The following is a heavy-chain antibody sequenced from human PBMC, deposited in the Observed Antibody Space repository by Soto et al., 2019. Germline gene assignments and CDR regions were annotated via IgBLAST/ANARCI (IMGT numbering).Heavy chain of an antibody. Sequence: PGGSLRLSCAASGFTFSSYVMSWVRQAPGKGLEWVSTISAGGSSTYYADSVKGGFTISRDNSKNTLYLQMNSLRPEDTAVYYCAKEEALGLYYFYYWGQGTLVTVSS. CDR2: ISAGGSST. CDR1: GFTFSSYV. J-gene: IGHJ4*02. V-gene: IGHV3-23*01. CDR3: AKEEALGLYYFYY. D-gene: IGHD3-10*01.